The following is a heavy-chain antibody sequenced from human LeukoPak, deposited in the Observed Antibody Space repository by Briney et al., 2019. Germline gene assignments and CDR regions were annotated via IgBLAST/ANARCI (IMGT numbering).Heavy chain of an antibody. D-gene: IGHD3-9*01. CDR3: AGMSSYDVSTGYFRPYYFHY. CDR2: IYTTGTI. Sequence: PSETLSLTCTVSGGSISSGSHYWSWIRQPAGKGLEWIGRIYTTGTIDYNPSLKSRATISFDTSQNQFSLSLNSVTAADTAVYYCAGMSSYDVSTGYFRPYYFHYWGQGTLVTVSS. V-gene: IGHV4-61*02. J-gene: IGHJ4*02. CDR1: GGSISSGSHY.